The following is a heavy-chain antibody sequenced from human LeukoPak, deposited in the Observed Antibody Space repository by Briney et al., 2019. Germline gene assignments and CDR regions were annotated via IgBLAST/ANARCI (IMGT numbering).Heavy chain of an antibody. J-gene: IGHJ6*03. V-gene: IGHV3-74*01. CDR3: AREYQQWLATWAYYYYYMDV. Sequence: GGSLRLSCAASGFTFSNYWMHWVRQDPGKGLVWVSFINPDGSTTNYADSVKGRFTISRDNAKNALYLQMNSLRAEDTAVYYCAREYQQWLATWAYYYYYMDVWGKGTTVTISS. CDR2: INPDGSTT. CDR1: GFTFSNYW. D-gene: IGHD6-19*01.